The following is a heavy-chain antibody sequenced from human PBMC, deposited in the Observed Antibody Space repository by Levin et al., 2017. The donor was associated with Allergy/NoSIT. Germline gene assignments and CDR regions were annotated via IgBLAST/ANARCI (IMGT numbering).Heavy chain of an antibody. V-gene: IGHV3-53*01. CDR2: IYSGGST. CDR1: GFTVSSNY. D-gene: IGHD6-19*01. CDR3: ARHKAGLFPEY. Sequence: GESLKISCAASGFTVSSNYMSWVRQAPGKGLVWVSLIYSGGSTYYTDSVKGRFTISRDISKNTLYLQMDSLRAEDTAVYYCARHKAGLFPEYWGQGTLVTVSS. J-gene: IGHJ4*02.